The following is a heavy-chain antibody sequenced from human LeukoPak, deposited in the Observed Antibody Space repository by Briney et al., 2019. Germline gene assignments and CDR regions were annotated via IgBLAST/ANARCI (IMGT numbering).Heavy chain of an antibody. CDR2: I. D-gene: IGHD2-2*01. CDR3: ARDGLPVALDK. Sequence: GGSLRLSCGASGFTFRTSWMNWVRQAPGKGLDWVSAIKGRFTISRDKVKNSLYLQMNSLRGDDTAVYYCARDGLPVALDKWGQGTLVTVSS. CDR1: GFTFRTSW. V-gene: IGHV3-21*06. J-gene: IGHJ4*02.